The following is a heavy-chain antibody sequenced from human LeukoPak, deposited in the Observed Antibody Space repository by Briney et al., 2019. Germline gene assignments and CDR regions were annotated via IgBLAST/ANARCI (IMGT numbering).Heavy chain of an antibody. J-gene: IGHJ6*03. CDR1: GFTFSSYG. CDR3: ARVAVGSSWRGGYYYYYYMDV. CDR2: IKKDGSEK. Sequence: PGGSLRLSSAASGFTFSSYGMSWVRQAPGKGLEWVANIKKDGSEKYYVDSVKGRFTISRDNAKNSLYLQMNSLRAEGTAVYYCARVAVGSSWRGGYYYYYYMDVWGKGTTVTVSS. V-gene: IGHV3-7*01. D-gene: IGHD6-13*01.